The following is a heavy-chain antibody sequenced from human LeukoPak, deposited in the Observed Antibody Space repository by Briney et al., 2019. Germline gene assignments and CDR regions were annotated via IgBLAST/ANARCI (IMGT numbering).Heavy chain of an antibody. CDR2: IIPIFGTA. D-gene: IGHD3-3*01. J-gene: IGHJ5*02. CDR1: GGTFSSYA. CDR3: ARVRSPYYDFWSGSEIVENWFDP. V-gene: IGHV1-69*13. Sequence: ASVKVSCKASGGTFSSYAVSWVRQAPGQGLEWMGGIIPIFGTANYAQKFQGRVTITADESTSTAYMELSSLRSEDTAVYYCARVRSPYYDFWSGSEIVENWFDPWGQGTLVTVSS.